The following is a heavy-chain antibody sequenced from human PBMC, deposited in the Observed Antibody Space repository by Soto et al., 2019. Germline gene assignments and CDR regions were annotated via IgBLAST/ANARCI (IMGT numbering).Heavy chain of an antibody. CDR2: IIPIFGTA. CDR1: GGTFSSYA. D-gene: IGHD6-6*01. Sequence: QVQLVQSGAEVKKPGSSVKVSCKASGGTFSSYAISWVRQAPGQGLEWMGGIIPIFGTANYAQKFQGRVTITADKSTSTAYMALSSLRSEDTAVYYCARDDRCSSWMNYYNYYGMDVWGQGTTVTVSS. J-gene: IGHJ6*02. CDR3: ARDDRCSSWMNYYNYYGMDV. V-gene: IGHV1-69*06.